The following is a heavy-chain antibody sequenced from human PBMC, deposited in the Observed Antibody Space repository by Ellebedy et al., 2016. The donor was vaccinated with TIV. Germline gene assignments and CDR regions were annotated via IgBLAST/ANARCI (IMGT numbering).Heavy chain of an antibody. CDR3: ARDRLAVAGTFFDY. D-gene: IGHD6-19*01. J-gene: IGHJ4*02. Sequence: PGGSLRLSCAASGFTSSSYAMSWVRQAPGEGLDLVSVIYTGGSTYYAESVKGRFTISRDNSKNTLYLQMNSLRAEDTAVYYWARDRLAVAGTFFDYWGQGTLVTVSS. CDR2: IYTGGST. V-gene: IGHV3-53*01. CDR1: GFTSSSYA.